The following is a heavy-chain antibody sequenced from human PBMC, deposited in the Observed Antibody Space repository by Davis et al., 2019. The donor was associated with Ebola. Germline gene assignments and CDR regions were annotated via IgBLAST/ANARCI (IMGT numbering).Heavy chain of an antibody. V-gene: IGHV3-23*01. J-gene: IGHJ4*02. CDR2: ISGNGGST. Sequence: GESPKTPCAASGFSLRNYDMSWVRQAPGKGLEWVSGISGNGGSTYYADSVMGRFTISRDNSKNTLYVQMESLRAEDTALYYCARGFYLDNWGQGTLVTVSS. CDR1: GFSLRNYD. CDR3: ARGFYLDN.